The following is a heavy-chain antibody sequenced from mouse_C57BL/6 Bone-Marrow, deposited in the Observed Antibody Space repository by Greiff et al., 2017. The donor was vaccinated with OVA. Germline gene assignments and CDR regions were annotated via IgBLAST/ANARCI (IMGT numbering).Heavy chain of an antibody. CDR3: ARDYYDYEGWDYYAMDY. D-gene: IGHD2-4*01. J-gene: IGHJ4*01. Sequence: QVHVKQSGAELARPGASVKLSCKASGYTFTSYGISWVKQRTGQGLEWIGEIYPRSGNTYYNEKFKGKATLTADKSSSTAYMELRSLTSEDSAVYFCARDYYDYEGWDYYAMDYWGQGTSVTVSS. CDR2: IYPRSGNT. CDR1: GYTFTSYG. V-gene: IGHV1-81*01.